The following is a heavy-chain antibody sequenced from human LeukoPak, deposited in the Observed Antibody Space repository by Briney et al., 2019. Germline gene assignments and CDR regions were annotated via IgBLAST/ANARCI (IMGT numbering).Heavy chain of an antibody. CDR2: ISGSGGST. D-gene: IGHD5-18*01. V-gene: IGHV3-23*01. Sequence: GGPLRLSCAASGFTFSSHPMIWVPQAPGKGLEGGSAISGSGGSTYYVDSVKGPFTISRDNSKNTLYLQMNSLRAEDTAVYYCAKLYSYGSRWGQGTLVTVSS. CDR1: GFTFSSHP. J-gene: IGHJ4*02. CDR3: AKLYSYGSR.